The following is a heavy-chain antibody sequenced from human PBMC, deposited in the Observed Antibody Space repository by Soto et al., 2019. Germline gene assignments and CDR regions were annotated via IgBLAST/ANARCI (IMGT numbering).Heavy chain of an antibody. J-gene: IGHJ3*01. V-gene: IGHV3-23*01. CDR3: AKSVYYYDSSGYYS. CDR1: GLTFSSYA. CDR2: ISGSGGST. D-gene: IGHD3-22*01. Sequence: GGSLRLSCAASGLTFSSYAMSWVRQAPGKGLEWVSAISGSGGSTYYADSVKGRFTISRDNSKNTLYLQMNSLRAEDTAVYYCAKSVYYYDSSGYYSWGQGTMVTVSS.